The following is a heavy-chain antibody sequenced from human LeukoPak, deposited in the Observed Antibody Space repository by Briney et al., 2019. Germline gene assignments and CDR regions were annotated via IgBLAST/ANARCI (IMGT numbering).Heavy chain of an antibody. D-gene: IGHD3-3*01. J-gene: IGHJ4*02. CDR3: ARDASDFWSGYQTDTYFDY. V-gene: IGHV3-21*01. CDR2: ISSNSSYI. CDR1: GFTFSSYS. Sequence: MSGGSLRLSCAASGFTFSSYSMNWVRQAPGKGLEWVSSISSNSSYIYYADSVKGRFTISGDNAKNSLYLQMNSLRAEDTAVYYCARDASDFWSGYQTDTYFDYWGQGTLVTVSS.